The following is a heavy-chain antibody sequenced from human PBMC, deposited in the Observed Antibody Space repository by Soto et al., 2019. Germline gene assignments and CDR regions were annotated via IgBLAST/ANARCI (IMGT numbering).Heavy chain of an antibody. CDR2: IILPFGTP. Sequence: QVRLVQSGAEVKKTESSVKVSCEASGTTFSNFAIGWVRQAPGQGLEWMGGIILPFGTPNYAQKFQGRVTISADESMTTVYMELRGLRSGDTAVYYCVRGPDYEGHFDYWGQGTLVTVSS. J-gene: IGHJ4*02. CDR1: GTTFSNFA. CDR3: VRGPDYEGHFDY. D-gene: IGHD3-22*01. V-gene: IGHV1-69*12.